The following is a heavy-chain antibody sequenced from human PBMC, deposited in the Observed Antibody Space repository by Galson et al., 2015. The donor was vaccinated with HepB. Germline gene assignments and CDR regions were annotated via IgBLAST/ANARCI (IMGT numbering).Heavy chain of an antibody. CDR3: ARARDNWNHAYDY. CDR2: IYYSGST. CDR1: GFTFSSYA. Sequence: LRLSCAASGFTFSSYAMSWVRQAPGKGLEWIGYIYYSGSTYNNPSLKSRVTISVDTSKNQFSLNLSSVTAADTAVYYCARARDNWNHAYDYWGQGTLVTVSS. V-gene: IGHV4-31*02. J-gene: IGHJ4*02. D-gene: IGHD1-14*01.